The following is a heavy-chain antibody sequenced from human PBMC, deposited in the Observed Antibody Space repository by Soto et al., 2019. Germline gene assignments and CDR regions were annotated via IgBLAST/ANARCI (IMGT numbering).Heavy chain of an antibody. V-gene: IGHV4-59*01. D-gene: IGHD3-10*01. CDR1: GGSISSYY. CDR2: IYYSGST. J-gene: IGHJ5*02. CDR3: ARETGHWFDP. Sequence: QVQLQESDPGLVKPSETLSLTCTVAGGSISSYYWSWIRQPPGKGLEWIGYIYYSGSTNYNPSLKSRVTISVDTSKNQFSLKLSSVTAADTAVYYCARETGHWFDPWGQGTLVTVSS.